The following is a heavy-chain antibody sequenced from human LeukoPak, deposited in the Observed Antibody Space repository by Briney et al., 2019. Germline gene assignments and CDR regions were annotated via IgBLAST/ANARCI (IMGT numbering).Heavy chain of an antibody. CDR3: AREGYYDSSGSYDAFDI. CDR2: IYYSGST. V-gene: IGHV4-59*01. D-gene: IGHD3-22*01. Sequence: SETLSLTCTVSGGSISSYYWSWIRQPPGKGLEWIGYIYYSGSTNYNPSLKSRVTISVGTSKNQFSLKLSSVTAADTAVYYCAREGYYDSSGSYDAFDIWGQGTMVTVSS. J-gene: IGHJ3*02. CDR1: GGSISSYY.